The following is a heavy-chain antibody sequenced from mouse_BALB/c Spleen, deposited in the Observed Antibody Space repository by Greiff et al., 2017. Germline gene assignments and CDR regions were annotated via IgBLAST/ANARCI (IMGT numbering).Heavy chain of an antibody. CDR1: GYTFTSYW. CDR2: IYPSDSYT. J-gene: IGHJ2*01. V-gene: IGHV1-69*02. D-gene: IGHD4-1*01. Sequence: QVQLQQPGAELVRPGASVKLSCKASGYTFTSYWINWVKQRPGQGLEWIGNIYPSDSYTNYNQKFKDKATLTVDKSSSTAYMQLSSPTSEDSAVYYCTRGGTDYFDYWGQGTTLTVSS. CDR3: TRGGTDYFDY.